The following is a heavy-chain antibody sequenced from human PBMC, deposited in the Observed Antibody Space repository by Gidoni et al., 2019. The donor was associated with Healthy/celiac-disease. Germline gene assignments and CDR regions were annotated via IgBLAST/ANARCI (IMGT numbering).Heavy chain of an antibody. Sequence: QVQLVESGGGLVKPGGSLRLSCAASGFTFSDSYMSWIRQAPGKGLEWVSYISSSGSTIYYADSVKGRFTISRDNAKNSLYLQMNSLRAEDTAVYYCARVPSSSSYYYYYYYMDVWGKGTTVTVSS. CDR2: ISSSGSTI. J-gene: IGHJ6*03. CDR3: ARVPSSSSYYYYYYYMDV. V-gene: IGHV3-11*01. CDR1: GFTFSDSY. D-gene: IGHD6-6*01.